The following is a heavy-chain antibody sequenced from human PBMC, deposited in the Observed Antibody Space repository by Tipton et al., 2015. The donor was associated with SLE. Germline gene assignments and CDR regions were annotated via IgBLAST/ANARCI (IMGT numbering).Heavy chain of an antibody. V-gene: IGHV4-59*11. CDR1: GDSISRHY. J-gene: IGHJ5*02. CDR2: MFDNGNT. CDR3: ARDRGPHTNWFDP. D-gene: IGHD2-21*01. Sequence: TLSLTCTVSGDSISRHYWSWIRQPPGKGREWIGNMFDNGNTNYSPSLKSRVTMSLDTSKNQFSLKLTSVTTADTALYYCARDRGPHTNWFDPWGQGTLVTVSS.